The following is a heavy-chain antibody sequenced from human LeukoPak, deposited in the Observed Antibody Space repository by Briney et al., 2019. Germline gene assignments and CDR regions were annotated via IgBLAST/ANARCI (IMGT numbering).Heavy chain of an antibody. J-gene: IGHJ6*02. CDR2: IYYSGST. Sequence: SETLSLTCTVSGGSISSYYWSWIRQPPGKGLEWIGYIYYSGSTNYNPSLKSRVTISVDTSKNQFSLKLSSVTAADTAVYYCARDSSSSGVGLRYYYYGMDVWGQGTTVTVSS. V-gene: IGHV4-59*01. CDR1: GGSISSYY. CDR3: ARDSSSSGVGLRYYYYGMDV. D-gene: IGHD6-6*01.